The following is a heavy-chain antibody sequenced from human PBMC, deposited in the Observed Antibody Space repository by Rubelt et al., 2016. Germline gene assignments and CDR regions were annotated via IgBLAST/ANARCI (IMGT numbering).Heavy chain of an antibody. Sequence: EVQLVESGGGLVQPGGSLRITCAASGFTFSGYWMHWVRQAPGKGLVWVSRINYDGSGTTHADSVKGRFTISRDNAKNTLYLQMNSLRAEDTAVYYCARGQYYGMDVWGRGTTVTVSS. V-gene: IGHV3-74*02. J-gene: IGHJ6*02. CDR2: INYDGSGT. CDR1: GFTFSGYW. CDR3: ARGQYYGMDV.